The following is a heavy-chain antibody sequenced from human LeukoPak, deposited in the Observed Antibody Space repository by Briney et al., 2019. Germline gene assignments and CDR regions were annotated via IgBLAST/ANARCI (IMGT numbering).Heavy chain of an antibody. V-gene: IGHV1-18*04. D-gene: IGHD1-26*01. CDR2: ISAYNGNT. CDR3: ARGRGMGATSYYYYMDV. CDR1: GYTFTGYY. Sequence: ASVKVSCKASGYTFTGYYIHWVRQAPGQGLEWMGWISAYNGNTNYAQKLQGRVTMTTDTSTSTAYMELRSLRSDDTAVYYCARGRGMGATSYYYYMDVWGKGTTVTISS. J-gene: IGHJ6*03.